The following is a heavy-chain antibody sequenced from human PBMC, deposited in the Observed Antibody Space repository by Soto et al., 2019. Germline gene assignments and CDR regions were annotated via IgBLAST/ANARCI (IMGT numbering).Heavy chain of an antibody. CDR2: IYPGDSDT. CDR3: PRHWHDFWSGYYPPANYYSMHV. V-gene: IGHV5-51*01. D-gene: IGHD3-3*01. J-gene: IGHJ6*03. Sequence: GESLKISCKGSGYSFTSYWIGWVRQMPGKGLEWMGIIYPGDSDTRYSPSFQGQVTISADKSISTAYLQWSSLKASDTAMYYWPRHWHDFWSGYYPPANYYSMHVWGKGTTVTVSS. CDR1: GYSFTSYW.